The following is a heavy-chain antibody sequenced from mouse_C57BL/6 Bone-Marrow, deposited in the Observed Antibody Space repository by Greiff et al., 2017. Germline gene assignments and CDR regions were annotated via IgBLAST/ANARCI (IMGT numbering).Heavy chain of an antibody. CDR1: GYTFTGYW. J-gene: IGHJ2*01. Sequence: VKLVESGAELMKPGASVKLSCKATGYTFTGYWIEWVKQRPGHGLEWIGEILPGSGRTNYNEKFKGKATFTADTSSNTAYMQLSSLTTEDSAIYYCAREDYDGRFDYWGQGTTLTVSS. CDR3: AREDYDGRFDY. CDR2: ILPGSGRT. D-gene: IGHD2-4*01. V-gene: IGHV1-9*01.